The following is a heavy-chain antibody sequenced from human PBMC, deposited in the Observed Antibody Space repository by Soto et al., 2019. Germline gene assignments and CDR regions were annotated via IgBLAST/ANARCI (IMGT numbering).Heavy chain of an antibody. D-gene: IGHD4-4*01. Sequence: SVKVSCKASGGTFDRHTINWVRQAPGQGLEWMGGIIPIFSTPKYAQKFQGRVMLTADKSTSTAYMELSSLRHEDTAVYYCARGGLQAQGVQYNHYAMDVWGQGTTVTVSS. CDR3: ARGGLQAQGVQYNHYAMDV. V-gene: IGHV1-69*06. CDR2: IIPIFSTP. J-gene: IGHJ6*02. CDR1: GGTFDRHT.